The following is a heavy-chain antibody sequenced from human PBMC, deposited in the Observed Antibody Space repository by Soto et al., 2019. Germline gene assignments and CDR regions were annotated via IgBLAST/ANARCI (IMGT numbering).Heavy chain of an antibody. CDR3: ARPYGSSSYYAYWYFDL. CDR2: IYYSGNT. D-gene: IGHD3-22*01. Sequence: QLQLQESGPGLVKPSETLSLTCTVSVGSISGSSYYWVWIRQSPGKGLEWIGSIYYSGNTYLNPSLKSRVTISVDTSKNQFSLKLSSVTAADTAVYYCARPYGSSSYYAYWYFDLWGRGTLVTVSS. V-gene: IGHV4-39*01. CDR1: VGSISGSSYY. J-gene: IGHJ2*01.